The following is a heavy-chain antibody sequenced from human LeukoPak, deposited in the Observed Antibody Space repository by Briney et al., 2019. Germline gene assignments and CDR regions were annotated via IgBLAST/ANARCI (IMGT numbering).Heavy chain of an antibody. CDR3: AKERQTGDYFTSDY. J-gene: IGHJ4*02. Sequence: GGSLRLSCAASGFTFSSYTMSWVCQAPGEGLEWLSAISGRGESTFYAPSVKGRFAISRDNSDNTLYLQMSSLRVDDTAVYFCAKERQTGDYFTSDYWGQGTLVTVSS. CDR1: GFTFSSYT. CDR2: ISGRGEST. V-gene: IGHV3-23*01. D-gene: IGHD4-17*01.